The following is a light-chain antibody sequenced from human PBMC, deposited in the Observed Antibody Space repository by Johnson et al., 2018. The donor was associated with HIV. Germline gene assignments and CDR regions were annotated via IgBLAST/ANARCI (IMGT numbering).Light chain of an antibody. V-gene: IGLV1-51*01. J-gene: IGLJ1*01. CDR1: SSNIGRNY. Sequence: QSVLTQPPSVSAAPGQKVTISCSGSSSNIGRNYVSWYQQLPGTAPKLLIFDNNKLPSGIPDRFSASKSGTSATLGITGLQTGDEADYYCGTWDSSLSVPYVFGTGTKVTVL. CDR2: DNN. CDR3: GTWDSSLSVPYV.